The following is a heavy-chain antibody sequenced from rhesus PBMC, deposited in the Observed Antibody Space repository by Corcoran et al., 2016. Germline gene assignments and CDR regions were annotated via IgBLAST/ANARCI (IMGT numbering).Heavy chain of an antibody. V-gene: IGHV4-99*01. CDR3: ARHSGSWNVIPDAFDF. Sequence: QVQLQESGPGLVKPSETLSLSCAVSGYSISSGYYWGWIRQPPGTGVEYIGYISGSSGSTYYNPSLKSRVTISKDTSKNQFSLKLNSVTAADTAVYYCARHSGSWNVIPDAFDFWGQGLRVTVSS. CDR2: ISGSSGST. J-gene: IGHJ3*01. CDR1: GYSISSGYY. D-gene: IGHD6-25*01.